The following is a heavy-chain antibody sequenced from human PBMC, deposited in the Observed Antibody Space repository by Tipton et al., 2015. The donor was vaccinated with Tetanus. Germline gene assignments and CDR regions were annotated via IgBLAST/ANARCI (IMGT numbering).Heavy chain of an antibody. CDR3: TTDSSPVYSSGWYLKYFQH. CDR2: IKSKTDGGTT. V-gene: IGHV3-15*01. Sequence: SLRLSCAASGFTFSNAWMSWVRQAPGKGLEWVGRIKSKTDGGTTDYAAPVKGRFTISRDDSKNTLYLQMNSLKTEDTAVYYCTTDSSPVYSSGWYLKYFQHWGQGTLVTVSS. D-gene: IGHD6-19*01. CDR1: GFTFSNAW. J-gene: IGHJ1*01.